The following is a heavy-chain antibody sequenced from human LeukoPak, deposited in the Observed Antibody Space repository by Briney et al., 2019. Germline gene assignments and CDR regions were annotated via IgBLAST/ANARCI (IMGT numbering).Heavy chain of an antibody. CDR2: ISYDGSNK. CDR3: ARAAAVLRFLECPGD. Sequence: GGSLRLSCAASGFTFSSYAMHWVRQAPGKGLEWVAVISYDGSNKYYADSVKGRFTISRDNAKNSLYLQMNSLRAEDTAVYYCARAAAVLRFLECPGDWGQGTLVTVSS. CDR1: GFTFSSYA. V-gene: IGHV3-30-3*01. J-gene: IGHJ4*02. D-gene: IGHD3-3*01.